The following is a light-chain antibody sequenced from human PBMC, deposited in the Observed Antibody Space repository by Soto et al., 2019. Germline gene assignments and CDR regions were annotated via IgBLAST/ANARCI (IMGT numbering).Light chain of an antibody. CDR3: SLDAGRNAYV. Sequence: QSVLTQPASVSGSPGQSITISCTGTSSDVGGYNYVSWYQQHPGKAPKLMIYEVSNRPSGVSNRFSGSKSGNTASLTISGLQAEDEADYYCSLDAGRNAYVFGAGTKVTVL. V-gene: IGLV2-14*01. CDR2: EVS. J-gene: IGLJ1*01. CDR1: SSDVGGYNY.